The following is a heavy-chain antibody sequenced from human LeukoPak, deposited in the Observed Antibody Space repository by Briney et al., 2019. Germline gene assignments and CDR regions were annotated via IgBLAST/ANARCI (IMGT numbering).Heavy chain of an antibody. Sequence: SQTLSLTCAISGASVSSNSASWNWFRQSPSRGLEWLGRTYYSSKWYIDYALSVQSRITINPDTSKNQTSLQLNSVTPEDTAVYYCARRSYTGYVGHFDYWGQGTLVTVSS. J-gene: IGHJ4*02. D-gene: IGHD5-12*01. CDR1: GASVSSNSAS. V-gene: IGHV6-1*01. CDR2: TYYSSKWYI. CDR3: ARRSYTGYVGHFDY.